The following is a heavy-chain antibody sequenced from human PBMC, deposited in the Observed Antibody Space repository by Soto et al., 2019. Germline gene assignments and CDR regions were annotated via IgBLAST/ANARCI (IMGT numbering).Heavy chain of an antibody. V-gene: IGHV1-69*01. CDR2: IIPIFGTA. CDR3: ARDVKYYSTYPSKPPRLDV. CDR1: GGTFSSYA. Sequence: QVQLVQSGAEVKKPGSSVKVSCKASGGTFSSYAISWVRQAPGQGLEWMGGIIPIFGTANYAQKFQGRVTITADESTSRAYMELSSLRSEDTAVYYCARDVKYYSTYPSKPPRLDVWGQGTTVTVSS. J-gene: IGHJ6*02. D-gene: IGHD2-21*01.